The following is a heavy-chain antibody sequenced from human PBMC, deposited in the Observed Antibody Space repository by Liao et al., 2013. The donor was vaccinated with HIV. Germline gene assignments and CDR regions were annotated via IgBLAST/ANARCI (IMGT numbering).Heavy chain of an antibody. Sequence: QVLLQESGPGLVKPSQTLSLTCTVSGASISSSRFYWGWIRQPAGKGLEWIGRIFSSGTTNYNASLKSRVAMSLDASKNQFSLQLSSVTAADTAVYYCARASSYYDSSGYSYYFDSWGRGTLVTVSS. J-gene: IGHJ4*02. CDR3: ARASSYYDSSGYSYYFDS. D-gene: IGHD3-22*01. CDR1: GASISSSRFY. V-gene: IGHV4-61*02. CDR2: IFSSGTT.